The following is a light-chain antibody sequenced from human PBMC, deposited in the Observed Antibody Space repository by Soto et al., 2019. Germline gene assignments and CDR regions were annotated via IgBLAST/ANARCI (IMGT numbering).Light chain of an antibody. CDR2: GAS. Sequence: MGMTNSPRTLALTPGVRPALSRSTIQSVRSSYLAWYQLKPGQAPRLLIYGASSRATGIPDRFSGSGSGTDFTLTISILEPEDFSVYFCHQYGSSPECASGQGTKVDIK. CDR3: HQYGSSPECA. V-gene: IGKV3-20*01. CDR1: QSVRSSY. J-gene: IGKJ1*01.